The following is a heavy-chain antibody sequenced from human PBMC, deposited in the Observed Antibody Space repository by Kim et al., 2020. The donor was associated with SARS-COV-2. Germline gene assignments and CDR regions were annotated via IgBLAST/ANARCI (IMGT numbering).Heavy chain of an antibody. V-gene: IGHV4-34*01. Sequence: SETLSLTCAVYGGSFSGYYWSWIRQPPGKGLEWIGEINHSGSTNYNPSLKSRVTISVDTSKNQFSLKLSTVTAADTAVYYCARGRQQWLSGHYYYYMDVRGRETTDTVSS. CDR3: ARGRQQWLSGHYYYYMDV. D-gene: IGHD6-19*01. CDR2: INHSGST. CDR1: GGSFSGYY. J-gene: IGHJ6*03.